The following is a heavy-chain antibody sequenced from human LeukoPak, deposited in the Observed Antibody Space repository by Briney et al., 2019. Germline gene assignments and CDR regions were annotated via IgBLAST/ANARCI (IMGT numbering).Heavy chain of an antibody. V-gene: IGHV4-59*01. J-gene: IGHJ6*03. D-gene: IGHD4-11*01. CDR3: AARGLSNHVTDNYYYYYMDV. CDR2: IYYSGST. Sequence: PSETLSLTCTVSGGSISSYYWSWIRQPPGKGLEWIGYIYYSGSTNYNPSLKSRVTISVDTSKNQFSLKLSSVTAADTAVYYCAARGLSNHVTDNYYYYYMDVWGKGTTVTISS. CDR1: GGSISSYY.